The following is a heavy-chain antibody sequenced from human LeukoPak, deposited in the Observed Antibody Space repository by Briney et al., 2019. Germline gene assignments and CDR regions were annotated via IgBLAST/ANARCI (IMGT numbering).Heavy chain of an antibody. CDR2: IYSGGST. Sequence: GGSLRLSCAASGFTVSSNYMSWVRQAPGKGLEWVSVIYSGGSTYYADSVKGRFTISRDNSKNTLYLQMNSLRVEDTAVYYCARGYCSSTTCPTDYWGQGTLVTVSS. CDR3: ARGYCSSTTCPTDY. CDR1: GFTVSSNY. V-gene: IGHV3-66*01. J-gene: IGHJ4*02. D-gene: IGHD2-2*01.